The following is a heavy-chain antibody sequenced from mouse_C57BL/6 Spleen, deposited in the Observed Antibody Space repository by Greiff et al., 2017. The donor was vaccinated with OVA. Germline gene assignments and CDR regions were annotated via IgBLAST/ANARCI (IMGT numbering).Heavy chain of an antibody. CDR3: ARGYGNYFYAMDY. D-gene: IGHD2-1*01. V-gene: IGHV1-53*01. Sequence: QVQLQQPGTELVKPGASVKLSCKASGYTFPSYGMNWVKQRPGKGLEWIGNINPSNGGTNYNEKFKGKATLNVDKSSSTAYMQLSSLTSEDSAVYYCARGYGNYFYAMDYWGQGTSVTVSS. J-gene: IGHJ4*01. CDR2: INPSNGGT. CDR1: GYTFPSYG.